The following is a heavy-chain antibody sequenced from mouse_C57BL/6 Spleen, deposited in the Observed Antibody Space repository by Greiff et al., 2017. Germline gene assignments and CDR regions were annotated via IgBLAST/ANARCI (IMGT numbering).Heavy chain of an antibody. CDR3: ARTLGYYAMDY. Sequence: QVQLQQSGPELVKPGASVKISCKASGYAFSSSWMNWVKQRPGKGLEWIGRIYPGDGDTNYNGKFKGKATLTADKSSSTAYMQLSSRTSEDSAVYFCARTLGYYAMDYWGQGTSVTVSS. CDR1: GYAFSSSW. D-gene: IGHD3-3*01. V-gene: IGHV1-82*01. CDR2: IYPGDGDT. J-gene: IGHJ4*01.